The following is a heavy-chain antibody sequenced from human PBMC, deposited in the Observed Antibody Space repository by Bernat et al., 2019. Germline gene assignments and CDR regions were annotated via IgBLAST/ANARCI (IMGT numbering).Heavy chain of an antibody. CDR1: GLTFSSYG. D-gene: IGHD6-13*01. Sequence: QVQLVESGGGVVQPGRSLRLSCAASGLTFSSYGMHWVRQAPGKGLEWVAVISYDGSNKYYADSVKGRFTISRDNSKNTLYLQMNSLRAEDTAVYYCAKPSSSWGNYYYYGMDVWGHGTTVTVSS. CDR2: ISYDGSNK. J-gene: IGHJ6*02. CDR3: AKPSSSWGNYYYYGMDV. V-gene: IGHV3-30*18.